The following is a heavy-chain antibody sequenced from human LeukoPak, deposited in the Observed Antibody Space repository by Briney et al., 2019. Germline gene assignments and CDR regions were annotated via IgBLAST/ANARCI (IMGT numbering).Heavy chain of an antibody. CDR3: ARHGVHAKLDYYYYMDV. J-gene: IGHJ6*03. D-gene: IGHD2-8*01. CDR1: GYTFTGYG. V-gene: IGHV1-18*01. CDR2: ISAYNGNT. Sequence: ASVKVSCKASGYTFTGYGISWVRQAPGQGLEWMGWISAYNGNTNYAQKLQGRVTMTTDTSTSTAYMELRSLRSDDTAVYYCARHGVHAKLDYYYYMDVWGKGTTVTVSS.